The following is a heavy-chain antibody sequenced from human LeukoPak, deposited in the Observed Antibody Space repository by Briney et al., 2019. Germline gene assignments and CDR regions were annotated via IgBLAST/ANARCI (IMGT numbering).Heavy chain of an antibody. Sequence: PSETLSLTCTVSGGSISSSSYYWGWIRQPPGKGLEWIGSIYYSGSTYYNPSLKSRVTISADTSKNQFSLKLTSVTAADTAVYYCARQRNCVSGAEYFEHWGQGTLVTVSS. D-gene: IGHD5-12*01. J-gene: IGHJ1*01. CDR2: IYYSGST. CDR1: GGSISSSSYY. CDR3: ARQRNCVSGAEYFEH. V-gene: IGHV4-39*01.